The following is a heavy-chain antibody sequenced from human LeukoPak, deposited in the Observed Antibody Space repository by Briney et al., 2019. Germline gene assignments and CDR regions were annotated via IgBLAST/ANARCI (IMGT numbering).Heavy chain of an antibody. CDR3: ARDGMGRSSGSDY. CDR1: GYTFTSYD. CDR2: INPNSGGT. V-gene: IGHV1-2*02. D-gene: IGHD6-19*01. J-gene: IGHJ4*02. Sequence: GASVKVSCKASGYTFTSYDINWVRQAPGQGLEWMGWINPNSGGTNYAQKFQGRVTMTRDTSISTAYMELSRLRSDDTAVYYCARDGMGRSSGSDYWGQGTLVTVSS.